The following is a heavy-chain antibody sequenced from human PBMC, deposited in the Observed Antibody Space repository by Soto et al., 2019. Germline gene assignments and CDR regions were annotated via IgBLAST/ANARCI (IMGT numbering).Heavy chain of an antibody. V-gene: IGHV3-33*01. D-gene: IGHD5-12*01. CDR2: IWFDGSNK. CDR1: GFTFSSHG. J-gene: IGHJ6*02. CDR3: ARDRGYSGYDSPRYYYGMDV. Sequence: QVQLVESGGGVVQPGRSLRLSCAASGFTFSSHGMHWVRQAPGKGLEWVAVIWFDGSNKYYADSVKGRFTISRDNSKNTLYLRMHSLRAEDTAVYYCARDRGYSGYDSPRYYYGMDVWGQGTTGTVSS.